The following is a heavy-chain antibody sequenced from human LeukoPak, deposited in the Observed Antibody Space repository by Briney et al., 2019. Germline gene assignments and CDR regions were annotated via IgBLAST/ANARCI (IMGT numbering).Heavy chain of an antibody. CDR3: ARDNAGLYDAFDL. CDR2: ITPMYGTS. V-gene: IGHV1-69*06. Sequence: ASVKVSCKTNGGTFSDYTIHWVRQAPGQGLDWMGGITPMYGTSNYAQKFQGRLTIAADKSTNTVHMDLSSLRSEDTAIYYCARDNAGLYDAFDLWGLGTLSPSPQ. D-gene: IGHD5/OR15-5a*01. CDR1: GGTFSDYT. J-gene: IGHJ4*02.